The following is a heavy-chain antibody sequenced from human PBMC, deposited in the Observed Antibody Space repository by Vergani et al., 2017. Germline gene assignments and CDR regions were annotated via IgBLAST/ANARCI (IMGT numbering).Heavy chain of an antibody. CDR2: IYYSGST. Sequence: QVQLQESGPGLVKPSETLSLTCTVSGGSISSYYWSWIRQPPGKGLEWIGYIYYSGSTTYNPSLKSRLTISVDTSKNQFSLRLSSVTAADTALYYCAGDSSSWQRADYWGQGTLVTVSS. V-gene: IGHV4-59*01. J-gene: IGHJ4*02. CDR1: GGSISSYY. D-gene: IGHD6-13*01. CDR3: AGDSSSWQRADY.